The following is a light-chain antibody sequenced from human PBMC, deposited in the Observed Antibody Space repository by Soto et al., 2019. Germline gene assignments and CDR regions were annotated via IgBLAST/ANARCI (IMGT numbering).Light chain of an antibody. CDR3: QSYDSSLSAPYF. CDR1: SSNIGAGYD. Sequence: QSVLTQPPSVSGAPGQRVTTSCIGSSSNIGAGYDVHWYQQLPGTAPKLLIYGNSNRPSGVPDRFSGSKSGTSASLAITGLQAEDEADYYCQSYDSSLSAPYFFGTGTKVTVL. J-gene: IGLJ1*01. V-gene: IGLV1-40*01. CDR2: GNS.